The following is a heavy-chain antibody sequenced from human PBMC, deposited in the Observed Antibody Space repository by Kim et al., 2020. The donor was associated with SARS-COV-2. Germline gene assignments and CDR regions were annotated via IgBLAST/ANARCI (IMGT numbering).Heavy chain of an antibody. CDR3: TRTPTFYDVLADFGGDACDI. V-gene: IGHV3-73*01. Sequence: GGSLRLSCAASGFTFSDSGIHWVRQASGKGLEWVGRIRSKINTYATAYAASVRGRFTISRDDSKNTAYLQMNSLKTEDTAVYYCTRTPTFYDVLADFGGDACDIRGQGTVVTV. J-gene: IGHJ3*02. D-gene: IGHD3-9*01. CDR1: GFTFSDSG. CDR2: IRSKINTYAT.